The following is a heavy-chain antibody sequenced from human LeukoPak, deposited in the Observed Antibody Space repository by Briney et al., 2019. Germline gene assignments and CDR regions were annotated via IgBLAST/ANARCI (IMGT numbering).Heavy chain of an antibody. CDR1: GFTFSSYA. V-gene: IGHV3-23*01. CDR2: ISGSGGNT. Sequence: GGSLRLSCAASGFTFSSYAMSWVRQAPGKGLEWVSAISGSGGNTYFADSVKGRFTISRDNSKNTLYLQMNSLRAEDTAVYYCAKDRLVRGGHFDSWGQGILVTVSS. CDR3: AKDRLVRGGHFDS. J-gene: IGHJ4*02. D-gene: IGHD3-10*01.